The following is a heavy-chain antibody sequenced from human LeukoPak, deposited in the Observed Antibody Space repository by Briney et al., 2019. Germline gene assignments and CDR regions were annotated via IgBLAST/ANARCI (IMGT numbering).Heavy chain of an antibody. D-gene: IGHD3-3*01. Sequence: PGESLRLSCAASGFTFSTYTINWVRRAPGKGLEWVSSISSSGSYIYSADSVKGRFTISRDNAKSSLYLHMDSLRVEDTAVYYCARDGVTVSSSPSYWYFDLWGRGTLVTASS. V-gene: IGHV3-21*01. J-gene: IGHJ2*01. CDR1: GFTFSTYT. CDR2: ISSSGSYI. CDR3: ARDGVTVSSSPSYWYFDL.